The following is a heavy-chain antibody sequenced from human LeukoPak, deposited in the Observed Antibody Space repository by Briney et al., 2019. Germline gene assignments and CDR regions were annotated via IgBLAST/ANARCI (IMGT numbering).Heavy chain of an antibody. J-gene: IGHJ6*04. CDR2: IYSGGST. Sequence: PGGSLRLSCAASGFTVSSIYMSWVRQAPGKGLEWVSIIYSGGSTFYADSVKGRFTISRDNSKNTLYLQMNSLRAEDTAVYYCAELGITMIGGVWGKGTTVTISS. CDR3: AELGITMIGGV. V-gene: IGHV3-53*01. D-gene: IGHD3-10*02. CDR1: GFTVSSIY.